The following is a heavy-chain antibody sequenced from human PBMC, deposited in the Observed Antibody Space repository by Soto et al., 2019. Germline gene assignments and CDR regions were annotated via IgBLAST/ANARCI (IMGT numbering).Heavy chain of an antibody. J-gene: IGHJ6*03. CDR1: GYTFTSYD. CDR3: ARLLGPIRDYYMDV. V-gene: IGHV1-8*01. Sequence: GASVKVSCKASGYTFTSYDINWVRQATGQGLEWMGWMNPNSGSTGYAQKFQGRVTMTRNTSISTAYMELSSLRSEDTAVYYCARLLGPIRDYYMDVWGKGTTVTVSS. CDR2: MNPNSGST.